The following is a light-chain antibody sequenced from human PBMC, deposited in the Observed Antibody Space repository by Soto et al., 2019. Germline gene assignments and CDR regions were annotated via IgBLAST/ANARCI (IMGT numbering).Light chain of an antibody. CDR1: QSIGRF. V-gene: IGKV1-5*01. J-gene: IGKJ1*01. CDR3: QQCYMGWT. CDR2: DAS. Sequence: DIPMTQSPSTLSASVGDRVTITCRASQSIGRFLAWYQHQPGKAPKLLIYDASSLESGVPSRFSGTGSGTEFTFSITSRQPEDFGTYYCQQCYMGWTFGQGTKVDFK.